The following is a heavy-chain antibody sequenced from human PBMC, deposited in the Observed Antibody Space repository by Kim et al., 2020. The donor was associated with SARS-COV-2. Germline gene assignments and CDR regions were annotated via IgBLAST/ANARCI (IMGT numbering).Heavy chain of an antibody. Sequence: SETLSLTCTVSGGSISSGSYYWSWIRQPAGKGLEWIGRIYTSGSTNYNPSLKSRVTISVDTSKNQFSLKLSSVTAADTAVYYCARDLSLYSSGWYYYYYGMDVWGQGTTVTVSS. CDR2: IYTSGST. CDR3: ARDLSLYSSGWYYYYYGMDV. CDR1: GGSISSGSYY. D-gene: IGHD6-19*01. J-gene: IGHJ6*02. V-gene: IGHV4-61*02.